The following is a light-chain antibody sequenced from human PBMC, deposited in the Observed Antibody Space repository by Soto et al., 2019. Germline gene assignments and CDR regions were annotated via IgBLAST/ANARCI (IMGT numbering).Light chain of an antibody. V-gene: IGKV1-5*01. CDR1: QTISSW. CDR2: DAS. CDR3: QEYNSYTGT. J-gene: IGKJ1*01. Sequence: DSQMSQSPPTLSLSVVEIDPICRRASQTISSWLAWYQQKPGKAPKLLIYDASSLQSGVPSRFSGSGSGTEFTLTISSLQPDDFGTYYCQEYNSYTGTFGPGTKVDIK.